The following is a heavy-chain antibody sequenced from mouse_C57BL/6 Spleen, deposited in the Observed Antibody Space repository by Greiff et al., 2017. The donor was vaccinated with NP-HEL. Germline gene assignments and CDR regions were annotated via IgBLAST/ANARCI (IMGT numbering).Heavy chain of an antibody. CDR2: IDPSDSYT. V-gene: IGHV1-69*01. CDR1: GYTFTSYW. CDR3: ARSSHYYYGSSYDAMDY. Sequence: VQLQQPGAELVMPGASVKLSCKASGYTFTSYWMHWVKQRPGQGLEWIGEIDPSDSYTNYNQKFKGKSTLTVDKSSSTAYMQLSSLTSDDSAVYYCARSSHYYYGSSYDAMDYWGQGTSVTVSS. D-gene: IGHD1-1*01. J-gene: IGHJ4*01.